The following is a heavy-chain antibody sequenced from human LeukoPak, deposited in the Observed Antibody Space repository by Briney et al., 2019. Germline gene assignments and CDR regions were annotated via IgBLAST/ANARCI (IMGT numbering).Heavy chain of an antibody. CDR2: IYYSGST. CDR3: AREASTQLWLGPSFDP. D-gene: IGHD5-18*01. Sequence: SETLSLTCTVSGGSISSSDYYWGWIRQPPGRGLEWIGTIYYSGSTSYNPSLKSRVTMSVDTSKNQFSLKLNSVTAADTAVYYCAREASTQLWLGPSFDPWGQGTLVTVSS. V-gene: IGHV4-39*01. CDR1: GGSISSSDYY. J-gene: IGHJ5*02.